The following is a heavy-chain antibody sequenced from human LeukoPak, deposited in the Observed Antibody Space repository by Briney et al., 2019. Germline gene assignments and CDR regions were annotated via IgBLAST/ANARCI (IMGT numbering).Heavy chain of an antibody. CDR3: AREGVSQGFLKAAPVLND. CDR1: GYSFTGNH. CDR2: TNPKSGGT. J-gene: IGHJ4*02. Sequence: ASVKVSCKASGYSFTGNHLHWVRQAPGQGLEWMGRTNPKSGGTNYAQKFQDRVTMTRDTSISTAYIELRRLRSDDPAVYYFAREGVSQGFLKAAPVLNDWGQGTLVIVSS. V-gene: IGHV1-2*06. D-gene: IGHD6-13*01.